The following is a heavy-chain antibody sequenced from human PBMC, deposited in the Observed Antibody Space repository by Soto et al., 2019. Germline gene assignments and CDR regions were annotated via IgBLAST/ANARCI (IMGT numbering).Heavy chain of an antibody. J-gene: IGHJ6*02. CDR3: ARDGSYYYGFDV. V-gene: IGHV4-30-4*01. CDR2: IDYSGST. Sequence: PXETLSLTCTVSGYSISNSDYYWNWIRQSPGKGLEWIASIDYSGSTYYNPSLKSRVVISADTSKNLFSLKLRSVTAADTALYFCARDGSYYYGFDVWGQGTTVTVSS. CDR1: GYSISNSDYY.